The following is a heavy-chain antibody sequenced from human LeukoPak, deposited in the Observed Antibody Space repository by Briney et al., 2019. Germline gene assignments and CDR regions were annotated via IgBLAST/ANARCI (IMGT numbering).Heavy chain of an antibody. J-gene: IGHJ6*02. CDR3: ARAPGYSXGYXYXXXXDV. CDR2: IWYDGSNK. Sequence: GGSLRLSCAASGFTFSSYGMHWVRQAPGKGLEWVAVIWYDGSNKYYADSVKGRFTISRDNSKNTLYLQMNSLRAEDTAVYYCARAPGYSXGYXYXXXXDVWGQGTTXTVSS. D-gene: IGHD5-18*01. V-gene: IGHV3-33*01. CDR1: GFTFSSYG.